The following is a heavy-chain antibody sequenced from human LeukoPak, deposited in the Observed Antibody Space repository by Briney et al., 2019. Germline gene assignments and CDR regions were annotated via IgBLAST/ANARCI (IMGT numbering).Heavy chain of an antibody. J-gene: IGHJ4*02. Sequence: GESLRLSCAASGFTFSSYSMNWVRQAPGKGLELVSSISSSSSYIYYADSVKGRFTISRDNAKNSLYLQMNSLRAEDTAVYYCARDLVDYDFRSGLPPRSPFDYWGQGTLLTVSS. D-gene: IGHD3-3*01. V-gene: IGHV3-21*01. CDR3: ARDLVDYDFRSGLPPRSPFDY. CDR2: ISSSSSYI. CDR1: GFTFSSYS.